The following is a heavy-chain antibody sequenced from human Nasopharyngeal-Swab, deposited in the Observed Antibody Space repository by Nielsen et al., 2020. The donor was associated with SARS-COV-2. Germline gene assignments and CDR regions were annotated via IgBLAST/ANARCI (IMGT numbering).Heavy chain of an antibody. D-gene: IGHD4-17*01. CDR2: ISYDGINK. J-gene: IGHJ4*02. CDR3: ARDGDDYGDYYFDY. CDR1: GFTFSNYA. Sequence: GESLKISCAASGFTFSNYAMHWVRQAPGKGLEWVAVISYDGINKYYADSVKGRFTISRDNSKNTLYLQMNSLRAEDTAVYYCARDGDDYGDYYFDYWGQGTLVTVSS. V-gene: IGHV3-30-3*01.